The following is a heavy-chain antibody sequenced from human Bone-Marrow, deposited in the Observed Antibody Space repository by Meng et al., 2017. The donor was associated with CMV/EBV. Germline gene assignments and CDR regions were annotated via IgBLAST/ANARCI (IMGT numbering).Heavy chain of an antibody. CDR3: VRDLFQFVDD. J-gene: IGHJ4*02. V-gene: IGHV1-2*02. Sequence: ASVKVSCKASGYTFTGYYMHWVRQAPGQGFEWMGWINPNNGGTKYAQKFQGRVTMTRDTSVSTVYMELNRLRSEDTAVYFCVRDLFQFVDDWGQGTLVTVSS. CDR1: GYTFTGYY. CDR2: INPNNGGT. D-gene: IGHD3-3*01.